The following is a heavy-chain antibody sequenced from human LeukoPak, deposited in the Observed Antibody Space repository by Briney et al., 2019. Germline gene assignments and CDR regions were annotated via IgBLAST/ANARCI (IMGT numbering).Heavy chain of an antibody. Sequence: GSLRLSCADSGSTFSAHAMSWIRQPPGKGLEWIGEINHSGSTNYNPSLKSRVTISVDTSKNQFSLKLSSVTAADTAVYYCARHRWEYCSSTSCSYYFDYWGQGTLVTVSP. D-gene: IGHD2-2*01. CDR2: INHSGST. J-gene: IGHJ4*02. V-gene: IGHV4-34*01. CDR3: ARHRWEYCSSTSCSYYFDY. CDR1: GSTFSAHA.